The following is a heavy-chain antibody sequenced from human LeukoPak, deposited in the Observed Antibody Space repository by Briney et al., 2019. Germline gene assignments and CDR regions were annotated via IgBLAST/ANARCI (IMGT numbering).Heavy chain of an antibody. CDR3: ATGGAAYGGNSRTADWYFDL. J-gene: IGHJ2*01. CDR1: GGSISSGDYY. D-gene: IGHD4-23*01. CDR2: IYYSGST. V-gene: IGHV4-30-4*08. Sequence: PSQTLSLTCTVSGGSISSGDYYWSWIRQPPGKGLEWIGYIYYSGSTYYNPSLKSRVTISVDTSKNQFSLKLSSVTAADTAVYYCATGGAAYGGNSRTADWYFDLWGRGTLITASS.